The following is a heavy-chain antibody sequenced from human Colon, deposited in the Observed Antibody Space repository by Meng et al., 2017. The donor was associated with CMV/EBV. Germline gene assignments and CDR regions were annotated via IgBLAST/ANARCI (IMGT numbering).Heavy chain of an antibody. D-gene: IGHD6-13*01. CDR2: IYPSDSDT. CDR1: GYIFATSW. CDR3: VRLLGIAAGGIDH. V-gene: IGHV5-51*01. J-gene: IGHJ4*02. Sequence: GESLKISCKGRGYIFATSWIAWVRQMPGTGLEWMGSIYPSDSDTRYSQSLQGQVSLSADKSLSTAYLQLTNLKASDSAMYYCVRLLGIAAGGIDHWGQGTLVTVSS.